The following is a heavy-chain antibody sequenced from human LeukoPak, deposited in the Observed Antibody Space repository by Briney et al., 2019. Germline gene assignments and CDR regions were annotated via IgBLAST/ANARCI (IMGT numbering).Heavy chain of an antibody. V-gene: IGHV3-13*01. D-gene: IGHD6-19*01. J-gene: IGHJ4*02. CDR1: GFTFSSYG. CDR2: LGTAGDT. Sequence: GGSLRLSCAASGFTFSSYGMLWVRHARGKGREWVSALGTAGDTYYPGSVKGRFTISRENAKNSLYLQMNSLSAGDTAVYYCATTVAGTRWALGYWGQGTLVTVSS. CDR3: ATTVAGTRWALGY.